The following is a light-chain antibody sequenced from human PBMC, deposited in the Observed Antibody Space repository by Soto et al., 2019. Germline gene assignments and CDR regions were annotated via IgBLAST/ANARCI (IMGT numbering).Light chain of an antibody. CDR3: QQYGSAGAARRT. Sequence: EIVLTQSPGTLSLSPGERATLSCRASQSVSSSYLAWYQQKPGQAPRLLIYGASSRATGIPDRFSGSGSGTDFTLTISRLEPEDFAVYYCQQYGSAGAARRTFGQGTKVEIK. CDR1: QSVSSSY. V-gene: IGKV3-20*01. J-gene: IGKJ1*01. CDR2: GAS.